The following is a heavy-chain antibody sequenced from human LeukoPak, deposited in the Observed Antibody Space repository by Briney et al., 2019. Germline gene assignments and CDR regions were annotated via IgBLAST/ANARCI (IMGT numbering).Heavy chain of an antibody. D-gene: IGHD3-9*01. V-gene: IGHV3-48*02. Sequence: GGSLRLSCAVSGFTFSRYSMNWVRQAPGKGLEWVSYISSSGTTIYYADSVKGRFTISRDNAKSSPYLQMNSLRDEDTAVYYCAREENTLAGYNPYYFDYCGQGTLVTVSS. J-gene: IGHJ4*02. CDR2: ISSSGTTI. CDR3: AREENTLAGYNPYYFDY. CDR1: GFTFSRYS.